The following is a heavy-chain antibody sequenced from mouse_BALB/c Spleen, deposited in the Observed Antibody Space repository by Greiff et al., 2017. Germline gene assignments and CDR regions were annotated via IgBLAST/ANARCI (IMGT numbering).Heavy chain of an antibody. Sequence: EAKLMESGGGLVKPGGSLKLSCAASGFTFSSYAMSWVRQTPEKRLEWVASISSGGSTYYPDSVKGRFTISRDNARNILYLQMSSLRSEDTAMYYCAREVKGFYWYFDVWGAGTTVTVSS. CDR2: ISSGGST. J-gene: IGHJ1*01. CDR3: AREVKGFYWYFDV. D-gene: IGHD1-3*01. V-gene: IGHV5-6-5*01. CDR1: GFTFSSYA.